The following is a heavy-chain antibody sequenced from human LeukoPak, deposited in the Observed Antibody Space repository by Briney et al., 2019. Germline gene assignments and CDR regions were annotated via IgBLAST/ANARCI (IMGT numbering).Heavy chain of an antibody. V-gene: IGHV3-23*01. D-gene: IGHD6-19*01. CDR3: AKSGPGYSSGWYDY. CDR2: ISGSGGST. Sequence: GGSLRLSCAVSGFSFNSYWMHWVRQAPGKGLEWVSAISGSGGSTYYADSVKGRFTISRDNSKNTLYLQMNSLRAEDTAVYYCAKSGPGYSSGWYDYWGQGTLVTVSS. CDR1: GFSFNSYW. J-gene: IGHJ4*02.